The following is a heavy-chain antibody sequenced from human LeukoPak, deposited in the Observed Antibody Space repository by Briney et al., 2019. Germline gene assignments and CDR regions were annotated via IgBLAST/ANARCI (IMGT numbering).Heavy chain of an antibody. CDR1: GGTFSSYA. J-gene: IGHJ5*02. CDR2: IIPIFGTA. CDR3: ARGGLYCSGGSCLRFDP. V-gene: IGHV1-69*01. D-gene: IGHD2-15*01. Sequence: GASVKVSCKASGGTFSSYAISWVRQAPGQGLEWMGGIIPIFGTANYAQKFQGRVAITADESTSTAYMELGSLRSEDTAVYYCARGGLYCSGGSCLRFDPWGQGTLVTVSS.